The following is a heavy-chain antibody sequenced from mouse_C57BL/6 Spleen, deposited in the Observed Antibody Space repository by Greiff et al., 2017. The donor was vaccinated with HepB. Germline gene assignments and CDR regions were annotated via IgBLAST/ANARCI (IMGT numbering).Heavy chain of an antibody. J-gene: IGHJ4*01. CDR2: IYPGDGDT. D-gene: IGHD2-4*01. CDR1: GYAFSSSW. CDR3: ANYDYDVEGSYAMDY. V-gene: IGHV1-82*01. Sequence: VQLQQSGPELVKPGASVKISCKASGYAFSSSWMNWVKQRPGKGLEWIGRIYPGDGDTNYNGKVKGKATLTADKSSSTAYMQLSSLTSEDSAVYFCANYDYDVEGSYAMDYWGQGTSVTVSS.